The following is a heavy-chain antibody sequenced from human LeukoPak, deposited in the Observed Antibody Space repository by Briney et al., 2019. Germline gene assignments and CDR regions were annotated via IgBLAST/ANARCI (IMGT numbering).Heavy chain of an antibody. D-gene: IGHD4/OR15-4a*01. J-gene: IGHJ4*02. Sequence: PGGSLRLSCTVFGFTVSTNSMSWVRQAPGKGLEWVSFIYSDNTHYSDSVKGRFTISRDNSKNTLYLQMNSLRAEDTAVYYCARRAGAYSHPYDYWGQGTLLSVSS. CDR2: IYSDNT. CDR1: GFTVSTNS. V-gene: IGHV3-53*01. CDR3: ARRAGAYSHPYDY.